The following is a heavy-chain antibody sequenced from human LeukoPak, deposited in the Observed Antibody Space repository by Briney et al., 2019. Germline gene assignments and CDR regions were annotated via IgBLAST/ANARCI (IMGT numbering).Heavy chain of an antibody. Sequence: GGSLRLSCAASGFTFSSYWMHWVRHAPGKGLVWVSRINSDGSSTSYADSVKGRFTISRDNAKNTLYLQMNSLRAEDTAVYYCARDPHYYAFGKGGFDYWGQGTLVTVSS. CDR1: GFTFSSYW. CDR2: INSDGSST. CDR3: ARDPHYYAFGKGGFDY. V-gene: IGHV3-74*01. J-gene: IGHJ4*02. D-gene: IGHD3-10*01.